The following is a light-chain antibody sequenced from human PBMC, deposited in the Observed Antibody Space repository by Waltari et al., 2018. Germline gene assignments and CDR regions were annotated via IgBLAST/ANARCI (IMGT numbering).Light chain of an antibody. J-gene: IGLJ2*01. Sequence: QSALTQPASVSGSPGQSITISCTGTSSDIGGYNYVSWYQQHPGKAPKLMIYDVSERPSGVSNRFSGSKSGNTASLTSSGLQAEDEADYYCSSHVTTSTPYVVFGGGTKLTVL. CDR2: DVS. V-gene: IGLV2-14*03. CDR1: SSDIGGYNY. CDR3: SSHVTTSTPYVV.